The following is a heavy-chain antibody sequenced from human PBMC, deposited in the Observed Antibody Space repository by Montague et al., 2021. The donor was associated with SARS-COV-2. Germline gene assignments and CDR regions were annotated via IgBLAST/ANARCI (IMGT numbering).Heavy chain of an antibody. V-gene: IGHV3-33*05. Sequence: SLRLSCAASGFTFSSYGTHWVRQAPGKGLEWVAVISYDGSNKYYADSVKGRFTISRDNSKNTLYLQMNSLRAEDTAVYYCARDLTYYDILTGYFAESPHYYYYYGMDVWGQGTTVTVSS. CDR1: GFTFSSYG. J-gene: IGHJ6*02. CDR3: ARDLTYYDILTGYFAESPHYYYYYGMDV. CDR2: ISYDGSNK. D-gene: IGHD3-9*01.